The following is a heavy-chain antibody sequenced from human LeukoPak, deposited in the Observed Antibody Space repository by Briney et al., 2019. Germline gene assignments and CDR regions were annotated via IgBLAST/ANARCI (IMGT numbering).Heavy chain of an antibody. CDR2: SSSNGGST. V-gene: IGHV3-64*01. Sequence: GGSLRLSCAASGFTFSSYGMHWVRQAPGKGLEYVSASSSNGGSTYYANSVKGRFTISRDNSKNTLYLQMGSLRAEDMAVYYCARQKGQYCSGGSFGGGCYFDYWGQGTLVTVSS. CDR3: ARQKGQYCSGGSFGGGCYFDY. J-gene: IGHJ4*02. CDR1: GFTFSSYG. D-gene: IGHD2-15*01.